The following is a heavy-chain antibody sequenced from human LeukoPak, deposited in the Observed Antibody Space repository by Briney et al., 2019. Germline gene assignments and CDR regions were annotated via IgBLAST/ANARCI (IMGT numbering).Heavy chain of an antibody. V-gene: IGHV3-23*01. J-gene: IGHJ4*02. D-gene: IGHD5/OR15-5a*01. CDR1: GFTFSNFA. CDR3: TPVVGDMVFTNPY. Sequence: GGSLRLSCAASGFTFSNFAVSWVRQAPGKGLEWVSAVSGSGDGTYYADSVKGRFTISRDNSKNTLYLQMNSLRTEDTAIYYCTPVVGDMVFTNPYWGQGTLVTVSS. CDR2: VSGSGDGT.